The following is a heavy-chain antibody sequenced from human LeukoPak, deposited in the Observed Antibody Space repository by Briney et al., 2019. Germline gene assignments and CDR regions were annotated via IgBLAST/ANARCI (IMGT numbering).Heavy chain of an antibody. D-gene: IGHD1-7*01. CDR3: ARQGHGASGTLNWFDP. Sequence: ASVKVSCKASGYTSTDYYMHWVRQAPGQGLEWMGWTNPNSGATNYVQKFQGRVTMTRDTTISTAYMELSRLRSDDTAVYYCARQGHGASGTLNWFDPWGQGTLVTVSS. J-gene: IGHJ5*02. CDR2: TNPNSGAT. V-gene: IGHV1-2*02. CDR1: GYTSTDYY.